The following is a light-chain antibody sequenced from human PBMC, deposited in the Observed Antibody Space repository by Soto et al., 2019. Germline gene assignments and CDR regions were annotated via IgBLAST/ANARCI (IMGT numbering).Light chain of an antibody. J-gene: IGLJ2*01. V-gene: IGLV2-11*01. CDR2: DVN. CDR1: SSDVGGYNF. CDR3: CSCGASYTFRV. Sequence: QSALTQPRSVSGSPGQSVTISCTGTSSDVGGYNFVSWYQQHPGKAPKLMIYDVNKRPSGVPDRFSGSKSGNTASLTISGLQAEHEEDYDCCSCGASYTFRVFGGGTKLTVL.